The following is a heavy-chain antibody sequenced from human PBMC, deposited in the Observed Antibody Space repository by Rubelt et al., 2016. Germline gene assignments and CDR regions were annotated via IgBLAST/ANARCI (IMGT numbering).Heavy chain of an antibody. CDR3: AKVWKQWPETHYFDY. V-gene: IGHV3-30*02. J-gene: IGHJ4*02. Sequence: QVQLVESGGGVVQPGGSLRLSCAASGFTFSSYGMHWVRQAPGKGLEWVAFIRYDGSNKYYADSVKGRFTISRDNSKKTLYLQMNSLRAEDTAVYYCAKVWKQWPETHYFDYWGQGTLVTVSS. CDR2: IRYDGSNK. CDR1: GFTFSSYG. D-gene: IGHD6-19*01.